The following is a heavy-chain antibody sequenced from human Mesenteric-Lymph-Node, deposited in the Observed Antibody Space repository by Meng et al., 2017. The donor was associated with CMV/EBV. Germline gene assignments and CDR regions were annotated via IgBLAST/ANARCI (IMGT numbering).Heavy chain of an antibody. J-gene: IGHJ4*01. Sequence: SGPTLVKLTQTLMLTCTFSGFSLSASGVGVGWIRQPPGKALEWLALIYWNDDKRYSPSLKSRLTITKDTTKNQVILTMTNLDPVDTAVYYCARRLAAPGLFDFWGQGTLVTVSS. CDR3: ARRLAAPGLFDF. CDR2: IYWNDDK. D-gene: IGHD6-13*01. CDR1: GFSLSASGVG. V-gene: IGHV2-5*01.